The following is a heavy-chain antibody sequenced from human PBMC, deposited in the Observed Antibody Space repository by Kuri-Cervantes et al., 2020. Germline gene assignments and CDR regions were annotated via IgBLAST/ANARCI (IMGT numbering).Heavy chain of an antibody. CDR2: SNAGNGNT. D-gene: IGHD6-25*01. CDR1: GYTFTSYA. V-gene: IGHV1-3*02. J-gene: IGHJ4*02. Sequence: GGSLRLSCKASGYTFTSYAMHWVRQAPGQRLEWMGWSNAGNGNTKYSQEFQGRVTITRDTSASTAYMELSSLRSEDMAVYYCARDLAYGGYITLNDYWGQGTLVTVSS. CDR3: ARDLAYGGYITLNDY.